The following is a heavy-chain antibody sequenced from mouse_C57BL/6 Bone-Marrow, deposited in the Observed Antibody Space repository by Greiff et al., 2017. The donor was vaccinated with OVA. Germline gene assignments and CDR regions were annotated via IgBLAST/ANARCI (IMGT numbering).Heavy chain of an antibody. D-gene: IGHD1-1*01. J-gene: IGHJ2*01. CDR2: IRLKSDNYAT. CDR1: GFTFSNYW. V-gene: IGHV6-3*01. CDR3: TGGVTTVVEDYFDY. Sequence: EVKLQESGGGLVQPGGSMKLSCVASGFTFSNYWMNWVRQSPEKGLEWVAQIRLKSDNYATHYAESVKGRFTISRDDSKSSVYLQMNNLRAEDTGIYYCTGGVTTVVEDYFDYWGQGTTLTVSS.